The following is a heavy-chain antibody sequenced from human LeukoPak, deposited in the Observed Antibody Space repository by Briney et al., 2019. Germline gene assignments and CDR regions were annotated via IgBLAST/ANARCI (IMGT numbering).Heavy chain of an antibody. Sequence: GGSLRLSCTASGFTFSNNWMTWVRQAPGKGLEWVANINQDGGGKSYVDPVKGRFTISRDNAKNSLYLQMNSLRAEDTAVYYCATVDSTWGQGTLVTVSS. J-gene: IGHJ4*02. CDR3: ATVDST. D-gene: IGHD3/OR15-3a*01. CDR2: INQDGGGK. CDR1: GFTFSNNW. V-gene: IGHV3-7*01.